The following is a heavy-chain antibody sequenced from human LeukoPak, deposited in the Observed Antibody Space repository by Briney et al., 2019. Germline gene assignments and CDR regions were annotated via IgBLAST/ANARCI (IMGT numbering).Heavy chain of an antibody. D-gene: IGHD4-17*01. CDR2: IYTSGST. CDR1: GGSISSYY. CDR3: ARGVKYGDTYYFDY. J-gene: IGHJ4*02. V-gene: IGHV4-4*07. Sequence: SETLSLTYTVSGGSISSYYWSWIRQPAGKGLEWIGRIYTSGSTNYNPSLKSRVTMSVDTSKNQFSLKLSSVTAADTAVYYCARGVKYGDTYYFDYWGQGTLVTVSS.